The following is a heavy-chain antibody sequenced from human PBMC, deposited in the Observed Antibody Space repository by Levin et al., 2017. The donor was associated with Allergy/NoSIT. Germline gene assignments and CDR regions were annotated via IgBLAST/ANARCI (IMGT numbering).Heavy chain of an antibody. D-gene: IGHD3-3*01. CDR3: AKGSGYDFWSGYGDPNFDY. J-gene: IGHJ4*02. CDR1: GFTFSSYG. CDR2: ISYDGSNK. V-gene: IGHV3-30*18. Sequence: GGSLRLSCAASGFTFSSYGMHWVRQAPGKGLEWVAVISYDGSNKYYADSVKGRFTISRDNSKNTLYLQMNSLRAEDTAVYYCAKGSGYDFWSGYGDPNFDYWGQGTLVTVSS.